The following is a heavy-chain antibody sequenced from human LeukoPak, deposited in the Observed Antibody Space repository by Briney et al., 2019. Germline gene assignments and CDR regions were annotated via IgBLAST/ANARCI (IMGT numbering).Heavy chain of an antibody. CDR2: IYYSGST. J-gene: IGHJ5*02. D-gene: IGHD2-2*01. V-gene: IGHV4-39*07. Sequence: SETLSLTCTVSGGSISSSSYYWGWIRQPPGKGLEWIGSIYYSGSTYYNPSLKSRVTISVDKSKNQFSLKLNSVTAADTAVYYCARDSTRPLTFDPWGQGTLVTVSS. CDR3: ARDSTRPLTFDP. CDR1: GGSISSSSYY.